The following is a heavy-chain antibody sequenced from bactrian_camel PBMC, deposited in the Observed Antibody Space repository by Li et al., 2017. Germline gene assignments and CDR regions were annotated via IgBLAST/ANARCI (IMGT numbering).Heavy chain of an antibody. CDR3: TKDRSYGTRNWAQST. Sequence: VQLVESGGGAVQAGGTLELSCTASENIFGGCGMGWYRQVPENERELVARFNHDGSITYKDRVKGRFTISRDNAKNMLYLQMNSLKPEDTAMYYCTKDRSYGTRNWAQSTRGQGTQVTVS. D-gene: IGHD3*01. CDR2: FNHDGSI. V-gene: IGHV3S53*01. J-gene: IGHJ4*01. CDR1: ENIFGGCG.